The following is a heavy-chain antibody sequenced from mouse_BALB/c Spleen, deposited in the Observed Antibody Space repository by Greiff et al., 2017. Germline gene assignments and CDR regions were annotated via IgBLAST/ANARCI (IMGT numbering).Heavy chain of an antibody. D-gene: IGHD1-1*01. CDR2: INPGGGGT. J-gene: IGHJ3*01. Sequence: QVQLQQSGAELVRPGTSVKVSCKASGYAFTNYLIEWVKQRPGQGLEWIGVINPGGGGTNYNEKFKGKATLTAYKSTSTPYMQLSSLTSDDSAVYICGRSPAYWGQGTLVTVSA. CDR3: GRSPAY. V-gene: IGHV1-54*01. CDR1: GYAFTNYL.